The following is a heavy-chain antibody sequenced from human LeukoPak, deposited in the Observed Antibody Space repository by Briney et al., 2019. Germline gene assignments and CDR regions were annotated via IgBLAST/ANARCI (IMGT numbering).Heavy chain of an antibody. J-gene: IGHJ2*01. V-gene: IGHV4-38-2*02. CDR3: ARTYGDKDWYFDL. CDR2: IYHSGST. D-gene: IGHD4-17*01. CDR1: GYSISSGYY. Sequence: SETLSLTCTVSGYSISSGYYWGWIRQPPGKGLEWIGSIYHSGSTYYNPSLKSRVTISVDTSKNQFSLKLSSVTAADTAVYYCARTYGDKDWYFDLWGRGTLVTVSS.